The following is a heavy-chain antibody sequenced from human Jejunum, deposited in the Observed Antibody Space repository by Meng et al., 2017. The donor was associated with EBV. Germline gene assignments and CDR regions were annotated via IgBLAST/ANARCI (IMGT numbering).Heavy chain of an antibody. V-gene: IGHV1-2*06. CDR3: AREGLVGDLRYFDL. CDR1: AYTFAGYY. D-gene: IGHD3-16*01. Sequence: QGQRGQYGAEVNKPGASVKVSCKASAYTFAGYYMHWVRQAPGQGLEWMGRINPNSGGANYAQKFQGRVTMTRDTSISTAYMELSRLRSDDTAVYYCAREGLVGDLRYFDLWGRGNLVTASS. J-gene: IGHJ2*01. CDR2: INPNSGGA.